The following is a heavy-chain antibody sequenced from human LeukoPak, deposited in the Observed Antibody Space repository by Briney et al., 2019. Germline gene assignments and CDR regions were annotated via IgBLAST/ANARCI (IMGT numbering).Heavy chain of an antibody. Sequence: GGSLRLSFTASGYTFSSYCMHWVRQAPGKGLVWVSRISTDVSTTTYAASVTGRFTISRDNAKNTLYLQMNSLRDEDTAVYYCSRDTFGPNDYWGQGTLVTVSS. CDR1: GYTFSSYC. CDR2: ISTDVSTT. CDR3: SRDTFGPNDY. J-gene: IGHJ4*02. D-gene: IGHD3-10*01. V-gene: IGHV3-74*01.